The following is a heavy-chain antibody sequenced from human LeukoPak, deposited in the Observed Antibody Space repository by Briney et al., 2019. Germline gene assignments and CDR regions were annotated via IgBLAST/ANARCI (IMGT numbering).Heavy chain of an antibody. V-gene: IGHV1-18*01. Sequence: GASVKVSCKASGYTFTKFGIKWVRQAPGQGLEWMGWISAYNGNTDYAQSLQGRVTMTQDISSSTAYMELRSLRSDDTAVYYCARDRGPFDYWGQGTLVTVSS. CDR1: GYTFTKFG. J-gene: IGHJ4*02. CDR3: ARDRGPFDY. CDR2: ISAYNGNT. D-gene: IGHD3-10*01.